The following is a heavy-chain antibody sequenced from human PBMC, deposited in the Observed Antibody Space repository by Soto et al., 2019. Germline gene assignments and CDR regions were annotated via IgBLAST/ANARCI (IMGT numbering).Heavy chain of an antibody. D-gene: IGHD5-18*01. CDR1: GYTFTGYY. CDR3: AREAYTAGYYYGMDV. V-gene: IGHV1-2*02. J-gene: IGHJ6*02. CDR2: INPNSGGT. Sequence: ASVKVSCKASGYTFTGYYMHWVRQAPGQGLEWMGWINPNSGGTNYAQKFQGRVTMTRDTSISTAYMELSRPRSEDTAVYYCAREAYTAGYYYGMDVWGQGTTVTVSS.